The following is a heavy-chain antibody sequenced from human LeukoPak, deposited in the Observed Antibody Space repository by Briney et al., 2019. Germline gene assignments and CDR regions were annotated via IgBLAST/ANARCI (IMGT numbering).Heavy chain of an antibody. Sequence: PGGSLRLSCAASGFTFSSQNMNWARQAPGKGLEWVAYISTSGDSTKYADSVEGRFTISRDNVENSLYLLMNSLGVDDTAVYYCVKNGWLDYWGQGIVVTVSS. CDR3: VKNGWLDY. CDR1: GFTFSSQN. V-gene: IGHV3-21*01. D-gene: IGHD6-19*01. J-gene: IGHJ4*02. CDR2: ISTSGDST.